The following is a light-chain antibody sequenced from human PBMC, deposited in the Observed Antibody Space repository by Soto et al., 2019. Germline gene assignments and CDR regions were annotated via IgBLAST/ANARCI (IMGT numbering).Light chain of an antibody. CDR2: AAS. CDR3: QQLNSYPFT. Sequence: IQLTQSPSSLSASVGDRVTITCRASQGINTYLTWYQQKPGKAPKLLIYAASTLQSGVPSRFSGSGSGTDFTLTIISLQPEDFATYHCQQLNSYPFTFGGGTKVDIK. J-gene: IGKJ4*01. V-gene: IGKV1-9*01. CDR1: QGINTY.